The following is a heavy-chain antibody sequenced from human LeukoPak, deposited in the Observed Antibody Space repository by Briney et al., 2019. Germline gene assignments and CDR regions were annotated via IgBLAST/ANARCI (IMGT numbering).Heavy chain of an antibody. D-gene: IGHD5-18*01. CDR3: ATAAPGRYSYGRFDY. V-gene: IGHV1-24*01. Sequence: GASVKVSCKVSGYTLTELSMHWVRQAPGKGLEWMGGFDPEDGETIYAQEFQGRVTMTEDTSTDTAYMELSSLRSEDTAVYYCATAAPGRYSYGRFDYWGQGTLVTVSS. J-gene: IGHJ4*02. CDR2: FDPEDGET. CDR1: GYTLTELS.